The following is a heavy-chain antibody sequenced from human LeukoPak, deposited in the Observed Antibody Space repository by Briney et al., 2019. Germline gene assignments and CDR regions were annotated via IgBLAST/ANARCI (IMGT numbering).Heavy chain of an antibody. V-gene: IGHV1-69*13. D-gene: IGHD3-22*01. CDR3: AGEGSGSVY. J-gene: IGHJ4*02. CDR1: GYTFTSYY. Sequence: SVKVSCKASGYTFTSYYMHWVRQAPGQGLEWMGGIIPIFGTANYAQKFQGRVTITADESTSTAYMELSSLRSEDTAVYYCAGEGSGSVYWGQGTLVTVSS. CDR2: IIPIFGTA.